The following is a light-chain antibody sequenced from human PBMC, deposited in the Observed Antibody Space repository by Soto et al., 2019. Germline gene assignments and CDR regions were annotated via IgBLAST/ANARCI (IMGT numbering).Light chain of an antibody. Sequence: EIVLTQSPATLSLSPGERATLSRRASQRIPIYLAWYQQKPGQAPRLLIYDASDRATGIPARFSGSGSGTDFTLTISSLEPEDCAVYYCQQRGDWPLYTFGQGTKLEIK. V-gene: IGKV3-11*01. CDR1: QRIPIY. CDR2: DAS. J-gene: IGKJ2*01. CDR3: QQRGDWPLYT.